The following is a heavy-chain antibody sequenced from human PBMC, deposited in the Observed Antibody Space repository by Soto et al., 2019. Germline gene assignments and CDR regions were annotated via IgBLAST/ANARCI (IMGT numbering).Heavy chain of an antibody. CDR2: MNLNSGGT. D-gene: IGHD3-3*01. CDR3: ARFPTSGYPYYFDY. CDR1: GYTFTGYY. Sequence: ASVKVSCKASGYTFTGYYMHWVRQAPGQGLEWMGWMNLNSGGTNYAQKFQGRVTMTRDTSISTAYMELSRLRSDDTAVYYCARFPTSGYPYYFDYWGQGTLVTVSS. J-gene: IGHJ4*02. V-gene: IGHV1-2*02.